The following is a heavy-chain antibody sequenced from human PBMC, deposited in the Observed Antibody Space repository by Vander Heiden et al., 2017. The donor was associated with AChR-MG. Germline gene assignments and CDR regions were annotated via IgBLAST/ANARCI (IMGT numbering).Heavy chain of an antibody. Sequence: QVQLQESGPGLVKPSETLSLTCAVSRYSISSGSYWGWIRQPPGKGLEWIGSIYHSGSTYYSPSLKSRVTISVDTSKNQFSLKLSSVTAADTAVYYCARDIVVVPAAIGDDAFDIWGQGTMVTVSS. CDR1: RYSISSGSY. V-gene: IGHV4-38-2*02. CDR2: IYHSGST. CDR3: ARDIVVVPAAIGDDAFDI. D-gene: IGHD2-2*02. J-gene: IGHJ3*02.